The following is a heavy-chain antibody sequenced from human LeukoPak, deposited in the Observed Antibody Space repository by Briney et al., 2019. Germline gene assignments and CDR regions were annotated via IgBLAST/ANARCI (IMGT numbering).Heavy chain of an antibody. J-gene: IGHJ4*02. V-gene: IGHV3-53*04. CDR1: GFTVSTNC. D-gene: IGHD5-18*01. CDR2: IYSGGTT. CDR3: ARVDTVMAYYFDL. Sequence: PGWSLRLSSAAAGFTVSTNCMTWVRQAPGKGLEWVSTIYSGGTTYYADSVMGRFTISRHNSRNTLYLQMNSLRAEDTAVYYCARVDTVMAYYFDLWGQGTLVTVSS.